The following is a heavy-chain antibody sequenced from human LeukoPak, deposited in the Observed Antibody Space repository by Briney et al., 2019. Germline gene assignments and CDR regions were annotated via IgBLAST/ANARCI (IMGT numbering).Heavy chain of an antibody. CDR3: ARDSGNYLDAFDI. CDR2: ISSSSSYI. V-gene: IGHV3-21*01. J-gene: IGHJ3*02. CDR1: GFTFSRHS. Sequence: GGSLRLSCTASGFTFSRHSINWVRQAPGKGLEWVSSISSSSSYIYYADSVKGRFTISRDNAKNSLYLQMNSLRAEDTAVYYCARDSGNYLDAFDIWGRGTMVTVSS. D-gene: IGHD1-7*01.